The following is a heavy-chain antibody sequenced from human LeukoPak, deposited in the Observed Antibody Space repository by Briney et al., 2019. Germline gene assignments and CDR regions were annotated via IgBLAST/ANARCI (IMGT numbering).Heavy chain of an antibody. CDR1: GFTFSAYA. CDR2: ISNNGGSS. V-gene: IGHV3-64D*09. CDR3: VKITSVTGGDC. D-gene: IGHD1-1*01. Sequence: GGPLRLACSASGFTFSAYAMYWVRQAPGKGLEYVSGISNNGGSSFYADSVKGRFTISRDNSKNTLYLQMSSLRAEDTAVYYCVKITSVTGGDCWGQGTRLTVSS. J-gene: IGHJ4*02.